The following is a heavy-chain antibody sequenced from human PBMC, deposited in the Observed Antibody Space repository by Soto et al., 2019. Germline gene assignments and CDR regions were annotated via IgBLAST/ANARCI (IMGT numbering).Heavy chain of an antibody. CDR3: ARVPDV. Sequence: SETLSLTCAVSGGSISRGGSSWTWIRQPPGKGLEWIGYIYHSGSTYYNPSLKSRVTISVDRSKNQFSLKLNSVTAADTAVYYCARVPDVWGQGTTVTVSS. V-gene: IGHV4-30-2*01. CDR1: GGSISRGGSS. CDR2: IYHSGST. J-gene: IGHJ6*02.